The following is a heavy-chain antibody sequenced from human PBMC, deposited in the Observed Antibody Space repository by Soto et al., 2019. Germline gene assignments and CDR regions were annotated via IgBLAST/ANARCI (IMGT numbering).Heavy chain of an antibody. CDR1: GFTFSSYA. CDR3: AKAYGITMIVVVIDAFDI. Sequence: EVQLLESGGGLVQPGGSLRLSCAASGFTFSSYAMSWVRQAPGKGLEWVSTISGSGGSTCGSTYYADSVKGRFTISGDNSKNTLYLQMNDLRAEDTAVYYCAKAYGITMIVVVIDAFDIWGQGTMVTVSS. J-gene: IGHJ3*02. CDR2: ISGSGGSTCGST. V-gene: IGHV3-23*01. D-gene: IGHD3-22*01.